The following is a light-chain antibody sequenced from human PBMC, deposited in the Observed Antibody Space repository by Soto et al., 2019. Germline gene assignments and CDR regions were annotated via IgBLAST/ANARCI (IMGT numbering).Light chain of an antibody. CDR1: QSIRYY. CDR3: QHHNSYPQT. CDR2: GAS. J-gene: IGKJ1*01. V-gene: IGKV1-5*01. Sequence: DIQLTQSPPTLSASVGDGVTITCRASQSIRYYLAWYQQMPGKAPKLLIYGASSLQSGVPSRFSGSGSGTEFTLTISSLQPDDFATYFCQHHNSYPQTFGQGTKVDIK.